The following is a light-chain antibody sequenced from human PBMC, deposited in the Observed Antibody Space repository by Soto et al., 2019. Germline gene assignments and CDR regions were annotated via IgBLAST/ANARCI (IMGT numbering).Light chain of an antibody. CDR3: QQTYSSRTWT. Sequence: EIVMTQSPATLSVSPGERATLSCRASQSVSSNLAWYQQKPGQAPRLLIYGASTRATGIPARFSGSGSGTEFTLTISSLQSEDFAVYYCQQTYSSRTWTFGQGTEVEVK. CDR2: GAS. V-gene: IGKV3-15*01. J-gene: IGKJ1*01. CDR1: QSVSSN.